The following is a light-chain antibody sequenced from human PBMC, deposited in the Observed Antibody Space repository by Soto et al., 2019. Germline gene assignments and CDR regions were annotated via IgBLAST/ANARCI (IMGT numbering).Light chain of an antibody. CDR3: QSYNNAPWA. CDR1: PDINNF. CDR2: AAS. J-gene: IGKJ1*01. Sequence: DIQMTQSPSSLSASVGDRVTITCRASPDINNFLAWYQHKPGKVPKLLLYAASTLQSGVPSRFSGSGSGTDFTLTISSLQPDDVATYYCQSYNNAPWAFGQGTKVEIK. V-gene: IGKV1-27*01.